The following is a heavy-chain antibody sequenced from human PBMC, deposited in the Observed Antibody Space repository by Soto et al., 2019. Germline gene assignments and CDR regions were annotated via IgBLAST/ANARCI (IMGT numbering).Heavy chain of an antibody. V-gene: IGHV3-49*04. D-gene: IGHD5-18*01. Sequence: GGSLRLSCTASGFTFGDYAMSWVRQAPGKGLERVGCIRSKAYGGTTEYAASVKGRFTISRDDSKSIAYLQMKSLKTEDTAVYYSTRNQRGGRGCSYVISPFDYWGQGTLVTVSS. CDR1: GFTFGDYA. CDR3: TRNQRGGRGCSYVISPFDY. CDR2: IRSKAYGGTT. J-gene: IGHJ4*02.